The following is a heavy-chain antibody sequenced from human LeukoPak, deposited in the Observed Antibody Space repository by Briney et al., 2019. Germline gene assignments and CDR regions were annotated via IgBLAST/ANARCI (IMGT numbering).Heavy chain of an antibody. CDR2: ISGSGGST. J-gene: IGHJ3*02. CDR3: AREGDYYDSSGYYYPWGAFDI. Sequence: GGSLRLSCAASGFTFSSYAMSWVRQAPGKGLEWVSAISGSGGSTYYADSVKGRFTISRDNSKNTLYLQMNSLRAEDTAVYYCAREGDYYDSSGYYYPWGAFDIWGQGTMVTVSS. V-gene: IGHV3-23*01. CDR1: GFTFSSYA. D-gene: IGHD3-22*01.